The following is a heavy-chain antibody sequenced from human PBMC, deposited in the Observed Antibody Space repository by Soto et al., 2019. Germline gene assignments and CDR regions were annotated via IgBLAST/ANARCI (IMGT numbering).Heavy chain of an antibody. D-gene: IGHD1-1*01. J-gene: IGHJ3*02. CDR1: GGSVNSGNYY. CDR2: MSHSGGT. V-gene: IGHV4-34*01. Sequence: QVQLQQWGAGLLKPSETLSLTCAVFGGSVNSGNYYWSWIRQPPGKGLEWIGEMSHSGGTHFNPSLKSGVTIAVDTSKTEFSLKMSSVPAADTALYYCARVERGTATTVVDAFDIWGPGTMVTVSS. CDR3: ARVERGTATTVVDAFDI.